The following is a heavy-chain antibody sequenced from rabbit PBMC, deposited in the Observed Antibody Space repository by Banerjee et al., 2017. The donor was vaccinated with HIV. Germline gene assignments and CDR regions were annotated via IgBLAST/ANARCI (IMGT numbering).Heavy chain of an antibody. CDR2: IYAGSYGSI. D-gene: IGHD3-1*01. CDR3: ERGKEERGDWGHDL. Sequence: QSLEESGGDLVKPGASLTLTCTASGFDLSSSYWICWVRQAPGKGLEWIACIYAGSYGSIWYASWAKGRCTISETSSTTVTLKMTSRTDAETEKEGGERGKEERGDWGHDLWGPGTLVTVS. V-gene: IGHV1S40*01. CDR1: GFDLSSSYW. J-gene: IGHJ6*01.